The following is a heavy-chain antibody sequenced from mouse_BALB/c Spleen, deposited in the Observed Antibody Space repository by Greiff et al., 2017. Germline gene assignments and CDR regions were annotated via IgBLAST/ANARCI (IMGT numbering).Heavy chain of an antibody. CDR2: INPSTGYT. D-gene: IGHD3-3*01. CDR3: ERGSGDEYYLDY. J-gene: IGHJ2*01. CDR1: GYTFTSYW. Sequence: VQLQQSGAELAKPGASVKMSCKASGYTFTSYWMHWVKQRPGQGLEWIGYINPSTGYTEYNQKFKDKATLTADKSSSTAYMQLSSLTSEDSAVYYCERGSGDEYYLDYWGQGTTRTVSS. V-gene: IGHV1-7*01.